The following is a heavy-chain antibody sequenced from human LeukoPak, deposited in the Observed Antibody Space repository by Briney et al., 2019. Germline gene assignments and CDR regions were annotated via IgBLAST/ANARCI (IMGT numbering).Heavy chain of an antibody. V-gene: IGHV3-74*01. D-gene: IGHD5/OR15-5a*01. CDR1: GFTFSSYW. Sequence: PGGSLRLSCVASGFTFSSYWMHWVRQAPGKGLVWVSRINSDGSSTSYADSVKGRFTISRDNAKNTLYLQMNSLRAEDTAVYYCARAVSPPLAFDIWGQGTMVTVSS. J-gene: IGHJ3*02. CDR3: ARAVSPPLAFDI. CDR2: INSDGSST.